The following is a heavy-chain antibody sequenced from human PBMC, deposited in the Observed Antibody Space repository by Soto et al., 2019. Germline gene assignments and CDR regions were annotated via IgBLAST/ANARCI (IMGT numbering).Heavy chain of an antibody. CDR2: ISYDGSNK. V-gene: IGHV3-30-3*01. Sequence: PGGSLRLSCAASGFTFSSYAMHWVRQAPGKGLEWVAVISYDGSNKYYADSVKGRFTISRDNSKNTLYLQMNSLRAEDTAVYYCASVPIYDSSDFDYWGQGTLVTVSS. CDR3: ASVPIYDSSDFDY. CDR1: GFTFSSYA. D-gene: IGHD3-22*01. J-gene: IGHJ4*02.